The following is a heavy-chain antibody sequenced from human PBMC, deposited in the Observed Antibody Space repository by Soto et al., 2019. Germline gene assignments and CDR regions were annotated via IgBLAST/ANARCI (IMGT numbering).Heavy chain of an antibody. Sequence: PXETLCLTCAVSGYSISSGYYWCWLRQPPGKGLEWIGSIYHGRSTYYNPSLNSRVTLSIDMTNNHVSLILNSVTAADTAVYYCARVGPWVPYYYDSSHYTFENWFDPWGQGTLVTVSS. J-gene: IGHJ5*02. CDR1: GYSISSGYY. CDR3: ARVGPWVPYYYDSSHYTFENWFDP. CDR2: IYHGRST. V-gene: IGHV4-38-2*01. D-gene: IGHD3-22*01.